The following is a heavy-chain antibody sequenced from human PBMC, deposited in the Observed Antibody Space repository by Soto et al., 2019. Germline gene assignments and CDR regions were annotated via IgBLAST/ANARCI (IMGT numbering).Heavy chain of an antibody. J-gene: IGHJ3*02. CDR3: AREERYYYGSSGYSHSAFDI. CDR1: GGTFSSYA. D-gene: IGHD3-22*01. V-gene: IGHV1-69*13. CDR2: IIPIFGTA. Sequence: SVKVSCKASGGTFSSYAISWVRQALGQGLEWMGGIIPIFGTANYAQKIQGRVTITADEYNSTAYRERSSVRSEDTAVYYCAREERYYYGSSGYSHSAFDIWG.